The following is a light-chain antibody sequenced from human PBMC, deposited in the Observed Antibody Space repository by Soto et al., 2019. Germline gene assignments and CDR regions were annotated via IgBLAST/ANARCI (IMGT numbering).Light chain of an antibody. J-gene: IGKJ1*01. CDR3: QQYNDWPRT. V-gene: IGKV3-15*01. CDR1: QSVSSN. Sequence: EVVMSQSPSTLSVSTGERATLSCRASQSVSSNLAWYQQKPGQAPRLLIYGASTRATGIPARFSGSGSGTEFTLTISSLQSEDFAVYYCQQYNDWPRTFAQGTKVAIK. CDR2: GAS.